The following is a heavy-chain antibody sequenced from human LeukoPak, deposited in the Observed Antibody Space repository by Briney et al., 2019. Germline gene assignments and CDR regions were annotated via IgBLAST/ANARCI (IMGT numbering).Heavy chain of an antibody. V-gene: IGHV1-46*01. D-gene: IGHD3-22*01. Sequence: ASVKVSCKASGYTFTSYYMHWVRQAPGQGLEWMGIINPSGGSTSYAQKFQGRVTMTRDTSTSTVYMGLSSLRSEDTAVYYCARDIGAGYYDSSGHEAFDIWGQGTMVTVSS. CDR3: ARDIGAGYYDSSGHEAFDI. J-gene: IGHJ3*02. CDR1: GYTFTSYY. CDR2: INPSGGST.